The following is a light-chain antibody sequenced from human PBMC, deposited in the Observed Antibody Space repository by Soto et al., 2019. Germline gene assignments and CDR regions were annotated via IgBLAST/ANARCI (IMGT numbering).Light chain of an antibody. J-gene: IGKJ3*01. CDR3: QRYGSAPT. V-gene: IGKV3-20*01. Sequence: EIVLTQSPGTLSLSPGERATLSCRASQSVSSNYLAWYQQKPRQAPRLLIYGASSRANGIPDRFSGRGSGTDFTLTISRLEPEGVAVYYCQRYGSAPTFGPGKKVDIK. CDR1: QSVSSNY. CDR2: GAS.